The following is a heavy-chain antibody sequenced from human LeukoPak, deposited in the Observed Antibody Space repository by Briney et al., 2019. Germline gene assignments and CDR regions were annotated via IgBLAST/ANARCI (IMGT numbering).Heavy chain of an antibody. CDR2: IYTSGST. CDR3: ARDPGGSYPRMGYYGMDV. Sequence: SQTLSLTCTVSGGSISSGSYYWSWSPQPAGKGLEWIGRIYTSGSTNYNPSLKSRVTISVHTSKNQFSLKLSSVTAADTAVYYCARDPGGSYPRMGYYGMDVWGQGTTVTVSS. J-gene: IGHJ6*02. CDR1: GGSISSGSYY. V-gene: IGHV4-61*02. D-gene: IGHD1-26*01.